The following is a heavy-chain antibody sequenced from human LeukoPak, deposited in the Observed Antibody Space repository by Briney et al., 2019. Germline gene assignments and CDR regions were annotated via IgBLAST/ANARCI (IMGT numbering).Heavy chain of an antibody. V-gene: IGHV3-30*18. Sequence: GGSLRLSCAASGFTFSSYGMHWVRQAPGKGLEGVAVISYDGSNKYYADSVKGRFTISRDNSKNTLYLQMNSLRAEDTAVYYCAKEQASPMDVWGQGTTVTVSS. J-gene: IGHJ6*02. CDR2: ISYDGSNK. CDR3: AKEQASPMDV. CDR1: GFTFSSYG.